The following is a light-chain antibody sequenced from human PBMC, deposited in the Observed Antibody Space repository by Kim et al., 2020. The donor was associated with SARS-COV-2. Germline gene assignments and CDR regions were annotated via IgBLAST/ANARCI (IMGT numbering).Light chain of an antibody. CDR2: YDR. CDR3: QVWDNSTDHWV. V-gene: IGLV3-21*04. Sequence: APGGTARIACGGGNFGSKIVHWYQQRPGQAPVLVIYYDRERPSRIPERISGSKSGNTATLTISRVEAGDEADYYCQVWDNSTDHWVFGGGTQLTVL. CDR1: NFGSKI. J-gene: IGLJ3*02.